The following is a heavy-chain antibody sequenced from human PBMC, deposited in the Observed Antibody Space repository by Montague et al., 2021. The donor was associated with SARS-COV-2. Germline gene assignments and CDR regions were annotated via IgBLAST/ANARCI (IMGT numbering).Heavy chain of an antibody. CDR1: VGCSGGSTNY. J-gene: IGHJ5*02. CDR3: ARQPFITINRGASWSGFDP. CDR2: RYYRGST. D-gene: IGHD3-10*01. V-gene: IGHV4-39*01. Sequence: SETLSLTCTVYVGCSGGSTNYRGGMRKPPRKGLAWIGSRYYRGSTQYNPSLKSRVNISVDTSKNQFSLTLRSVTAADTAVYYCARQPFITINRGASWSGFDPWGRGTLVAVSS.